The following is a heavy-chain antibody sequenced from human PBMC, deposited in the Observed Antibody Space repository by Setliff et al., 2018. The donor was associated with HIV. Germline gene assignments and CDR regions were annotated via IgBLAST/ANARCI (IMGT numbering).Heavy chain of an antibody. CDR3: TKNLYRSPWSPLDY. J-gene: IGHJ4*02. CDR2: IRYDDTYK. V-gene: IGHV3-30*02. D-gene: IGHD6-19*01. CDR1: GFTFSYYG. Sequence: GESLKISCATSGFTFSYYGMHWVRQAPGKGLEWVAFIRYDDTYKYYADSVKGRFTISRDNSKNTLYLQMNSLRAGDTAVYYCTKNLYRSPWSPLDYWGQGTLVTVSS.